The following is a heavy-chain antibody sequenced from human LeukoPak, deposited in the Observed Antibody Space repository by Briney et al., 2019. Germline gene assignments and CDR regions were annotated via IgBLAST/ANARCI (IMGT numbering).Heavy chain of an antibody. CDR3: AKTRSYSSSWYSRYYFDY. CDR1: GFTFSSYA. CDR2: ISGSGGST. V-gene: IGHV3-23*01. Sequence: PGGSLRLSCAASGFTFSSYAMSWVRQAPGKGLEWLSAISGSGGSTYYADSVKGRFTISRDNSKNTLYLQMNSLRAEDTAVYYCAKTRSYSSSWYSRYYFDYWGQGTLVTVSS. J-gene: IGHJ4*02. D-gene: IGHD6-13*01.